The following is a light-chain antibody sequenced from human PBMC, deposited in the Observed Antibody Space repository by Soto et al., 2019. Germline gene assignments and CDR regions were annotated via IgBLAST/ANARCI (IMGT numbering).Light chain of an antibody. CDR2: GNS. J-gene: IGLJ2*01. V-gene: IGLV1-40*01. CDR1: SSNIGAGYD. Sequence: QAVVTQPPSVSGAPGQRVTISCTGSSSNIGAGYDVHWYQQLPGTAPKLLIYGNSNRPSGVPDRFSGSKSGTSASLAITGLRAEDEADYYCQSYDSSVSKVVFGGGTKVTVL. CDR3: QSYDSSVSKVV.